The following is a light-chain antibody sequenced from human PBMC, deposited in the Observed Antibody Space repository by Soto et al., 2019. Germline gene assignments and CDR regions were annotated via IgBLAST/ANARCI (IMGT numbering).Light chain of an antibody. CDR2: DVS. CDR1: SIDVGGYDY. V-gene: IGLV2-14*03. Sequence: QSALTQPASVSGSPGQSITISCTGTSIDVGGYDYVTWYQHHPGKAPKLMIYDVSNRPSGISDRFSASKSGNTASLTISGVQAEDEAHYYCSSYTSRATLVFGGGTKLTAL. J-gene: IGLJ2*01. CDR3: SSYTSRATLV.